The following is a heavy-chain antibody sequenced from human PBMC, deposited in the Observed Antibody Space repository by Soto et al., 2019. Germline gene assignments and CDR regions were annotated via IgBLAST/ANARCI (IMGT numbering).Heavy chain of an antibody. CDR2: IYYSGST. CDR1: GGSISSYY. CDR3: ARAEDYTSYYYMDV. Sequence: SETLSLTCTVSGGSISSYYWSWIRRPPGKGLEWIGYIYYSGSTNYNPSLKSRVTISVDTSKNQFSLKLSSVTAADTAVYYCARAEDYTSYYYMDVWGKGTTVTVSS. D-gene: IGHD4-4*01. V-gene: IGHV4-59*01. J-gene: IGHJ6*03.